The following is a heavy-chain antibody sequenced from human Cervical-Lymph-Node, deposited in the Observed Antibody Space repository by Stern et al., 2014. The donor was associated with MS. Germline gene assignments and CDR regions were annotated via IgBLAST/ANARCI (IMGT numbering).Heavy chain of an antibody. V-gene: IGHV4-61*02. D-gene: IGHD3/OR15-3a*01. Sequence: VQLVESGPGLVKPSQTLSLTCTVSGGSMNSRPYYWNWLRQPAGKALEWIGRIYISGSTNYNPSLQSRVTISIDTPKTQLSLTLGSGTAADTAVYYCAREGETSDFFPFDYWGQGAQVIVSS. J-gene: IGHJ4*02. CDR2: IYISGST. CDR3: AREGETSDFFPFDY. CDR1: GGSMNSRPYY.